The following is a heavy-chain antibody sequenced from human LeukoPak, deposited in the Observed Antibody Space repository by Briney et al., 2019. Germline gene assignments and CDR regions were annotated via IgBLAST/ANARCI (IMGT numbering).Heavy chain of an antibody. Sequence: QPGGSLRLSCAASGFTFSSYEMNWVRQAPGKGLEWVSYISSSGSTIYYADSVKGRFTISRDNAKNSLYLQMNSLRAEDTAVYYCARGGQWDLFDYWGQGTLVTVSS. D-gene: IGHD1-26*01. V-gene: IGHV3-48*03. CDR3: ARGGQWDLFDY. CDR2: ISSSGSTI. J-gene: IGHJ4*02. CDR1: GFTFSSYE.